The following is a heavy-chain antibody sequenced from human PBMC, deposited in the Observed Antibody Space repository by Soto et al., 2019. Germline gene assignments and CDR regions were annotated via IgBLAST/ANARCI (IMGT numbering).Heavy chain of an antibody. CDR2: IYYSGST. Sequence: QLQLQESGPGLVKPSETLSLTCTVSGGSISSSSYYWGWIRQPPGKGLEWIGSIYYSGSTYYNPSLKSRVTKPVDTYKNKFSLKLSSVTAADTAVYYCARQDYDFWSGYKRLFDYWGQGTLVTVSS. V-gene: IGHV4-39*01. CDR1: GGSISSSSYY. J-gene: IGHJ4*02. D-gene: IGHD3-3*01. CDR3: ARQDYDFWSGYKRLFDY.